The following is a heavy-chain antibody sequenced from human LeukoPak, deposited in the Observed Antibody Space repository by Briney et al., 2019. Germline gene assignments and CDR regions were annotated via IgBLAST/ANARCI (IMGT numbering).Heavy chain of an antibody. CDR1: GGSISSGTYY. Sequence: SETLSLTCTVSGGSISSGTYYFWNWIRQPAGNGLEWIGRIYSSGSTSYNPSLKSRVTMSVDTSKNQFSLKLTSVTASDTAVYFCARGGGYSREIAVPGDYWGQGTLVTVSP. D-gene: IGHD6-19*01. CDR3: ARGGGYSREIAVPGDY. J-gene: IGHJ4*02. V-gene: IGHV4-61*02. CDR2: IYSSGST.